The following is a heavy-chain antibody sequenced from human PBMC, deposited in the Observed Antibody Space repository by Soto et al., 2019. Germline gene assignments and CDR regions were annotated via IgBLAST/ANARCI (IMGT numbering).Heavy chain of an antibody. CDR1: GFTFSSYW. J-gene: IGHJ5*02. V-gene: IGHV3-74*03. CDR3: ARGRGRDGDCGNWFDP. D-gene: IGHD3-10*01. CDR2: INSDGSSA. Sequence: EVQLVESGGGLVQPGGSLRLSCAASGFTFSSYWMHWVRQAPGKGLVWVSRINSDGSSATYADSVKGRFTISRDNAKNTLYLQMNSLRAEDTAVYYCARGRGRDGDCGNWFDPWGQGTLVTVSS.